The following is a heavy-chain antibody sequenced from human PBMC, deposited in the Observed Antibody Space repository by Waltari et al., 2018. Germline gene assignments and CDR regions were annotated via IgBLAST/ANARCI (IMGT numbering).Heavy chain of an antibody. CDR3: ALLPAAKSGAIDY. CDR1: GGSISSGGYS. J-gene: IGHJ4*02. Sequence: QLQLQESGSGLVKPSQTLSLTCAVSGGSISSGGYSWSWIRQPPGKGLEWIGYIYHIGSTDYNPSLKSGVTIAVDRSKNQFSLKLSSVTAADTAVYYCALLPAAKSGAIDYWGQGTLVTVSS. D-gene: IGHD2-2*01. CDR2: IYHIGST. V-gene: IGHV4-30-2*01.